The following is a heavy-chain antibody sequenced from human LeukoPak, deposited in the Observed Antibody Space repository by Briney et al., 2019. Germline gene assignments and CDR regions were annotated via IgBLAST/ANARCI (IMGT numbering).Heavy chain of an antibody. J-gene: IGHJ4*02. Sequence: PGRSLRLSCAASGFTFTNYVMHWVRQAAGKGLEWVAVISYDGSNKYYADSVKGRFTISRDNSKNTVYLQMNSLRPEDTAVYYCARELTSTYYFDYWGQGTLVTVSS. CDR3: ARELTSTYYFDY. CDR1: GFTFTNYV. CDR2: ISYDGSNK. V-gene: IGHV3-30*04.